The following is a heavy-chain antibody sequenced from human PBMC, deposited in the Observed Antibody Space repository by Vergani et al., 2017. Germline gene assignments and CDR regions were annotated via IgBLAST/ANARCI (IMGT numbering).Heavy chain of an antibody. CDR2: IYYSGST. CDR3: ARDXTTRWETRYGMDV. Sequence: QVQLQESGPGLVKPSETLSLTCTVSGGSISSYYWSWIRQPPGRGLEWIGYIYYSGSTNYNPSLKSRVTISVDTSKNQFSLKLSSVTAADTAVYYCARDXTTRWETRYGMDVWGQGTTVTVSS. J-gene: IGHJ6*02. CDR1: GGSISSYY. V-gene: IGHV4-59*01. D-gene: IGHD1-26*01.